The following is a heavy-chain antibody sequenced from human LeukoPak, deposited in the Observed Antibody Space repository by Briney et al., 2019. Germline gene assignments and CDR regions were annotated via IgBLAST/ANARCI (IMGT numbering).Heavy chain of an antibody. CDR3: ARGQYYYGSGSGYYYGMDV. D-gene: IGHD3-10*01. CDR1: GGTFSSYA. V-gene: IGHV1-69*13. CDR2: IIPIFGTA. Sequence: SVTVSFKASGGTFSSYAISWVRQAPGQGLEWMGGIIPIFGTANYAQKFQGRVTITADESTSTAYMELSGLRSEDTAVYYCARGQYYYGSGSGYYYGMDVWGKGTTVAVSS. J-gene: IGHJ6*04.